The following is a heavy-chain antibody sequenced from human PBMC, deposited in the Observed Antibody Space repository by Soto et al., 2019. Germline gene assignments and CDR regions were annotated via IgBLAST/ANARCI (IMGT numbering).Heavy chain of an antibody. CDR2: IYYSGST. J-gene: IGHJ6*02. D-gene: IGHD4-4*01. Sequence: QVRLQESGPGLVKPSETLSLTCTVSGGTISTYYWNWIRQPPGKGLEWIGYIYYSGSTNYNPSLRRRAILSVDTSKSLFSLRLDSLTAADTAVYYCARGAAVPTLRWMYVWGQGNTVTVSS. CDR1: GGTISTYY. V-gene: IGHV4-59*01. CDR3: ARGAAVPTLRWMYV.